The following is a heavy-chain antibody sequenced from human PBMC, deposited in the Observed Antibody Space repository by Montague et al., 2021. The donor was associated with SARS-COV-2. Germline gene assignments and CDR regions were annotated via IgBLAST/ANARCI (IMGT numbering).Heavy chain of an antibody. D-gene: IGHD3-22*01. V-gene: IGHV4-61*02. Sequence: TLSLTCTVSGGSISSGSYYWSWIRQPAGKGLEWIGRIYPSGSTNYNPSLKSRVTISVDTSKNQFSLKLSSVTAADTAVYYCARDGGIGDSGSNTWSYYYYGMDVWGQGTTVTVSS. CDR2: IYPSGST. J-gene: IGHJ6*02. CDR3: ARDGGIGDSGSNTWSYYYYGMDV. CDR1: GGSISSGSYY.